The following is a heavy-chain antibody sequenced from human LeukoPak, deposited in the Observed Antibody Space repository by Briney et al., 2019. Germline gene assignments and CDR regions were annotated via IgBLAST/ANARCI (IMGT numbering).Heavy chain of an antibody. V-gene: IGHV4-59*01. J-gene: IGHJ5*02. CDR1: GGSISSYY. D-gene: IGHD3-3*01. Sequence: PSETLSLTCTVSGGSISSYYWSWIRQPPGKGLEWIGYIYYSGSTNYNPSLKSRVTISVDTSKNQFSLKLSSVTAADTAVYYCARTPKKLPFLEWGGVQEFDPWGQGTLVTVSS. CDR3: ARTPKKLPFLEWGGVQEFDP. CDR2: IYYSGST.